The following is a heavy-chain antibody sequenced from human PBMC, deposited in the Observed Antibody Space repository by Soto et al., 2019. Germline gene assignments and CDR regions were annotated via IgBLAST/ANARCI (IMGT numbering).Heavy chain of an antibody. CDR1: GFTFSNAW. CDR3: TTDDPINRN. Sequence: PGGSLRLSCAASGFTFSNAWMSWVRQAPGKGLEWVGRIKSKSDGETTDYAAPVKGRFTVSREDSRNTVYLQMNSLKSEDTAMYYCTTDDPINRNWGQGTLVTVSS. V-gene: IGHV3-15*01. J-gene: IGHJ4*02. CDR2: IKSKSDGETT.